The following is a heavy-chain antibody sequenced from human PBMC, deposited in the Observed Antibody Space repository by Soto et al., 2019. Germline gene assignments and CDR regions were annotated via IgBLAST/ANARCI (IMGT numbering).Heavy chain of an antibody. D-gene: IGHD3-10*01. CDR3: EKRSESASGTNGATEY. CDR2: ISDGGADT. Sequence: TGGSLRLSCAASGFTFNNYVMRWVRQAPAKGLEWVSSISDGGADTYYADSVKGRFTISRDNSKNTVYLQMNNLRVDDTAVYYCEKRSESASGTNGATEYWGQGTPVTVSS. J-gene: IGHJ4*02. V-gene: IGHV3-23*01. CDR1: GFTFNNYV.